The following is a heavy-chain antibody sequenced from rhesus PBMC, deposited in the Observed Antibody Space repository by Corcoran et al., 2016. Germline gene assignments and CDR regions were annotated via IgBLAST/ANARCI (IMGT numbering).Heavy chain of an antibody. CDR3: ARHGVAGTIVDY. D-gene: IGHD1-20*01. J-gene: IGHJ4*01. CDR2: IYRGRGRT. V-gene: IGHV4-93*02. CDR1: GGSISSSNW. Sequence: QVQLQESGPGLVKPSETLSLTCAVSGGSISSSNWLSWIRQSPGKRLEWIGYIYRGRGRTSHTPPLKDRLTSSTNTSKNQFSLKLSSGTAADTAVYYCARHGVAGTIVDYGGQGVPVTVSS.